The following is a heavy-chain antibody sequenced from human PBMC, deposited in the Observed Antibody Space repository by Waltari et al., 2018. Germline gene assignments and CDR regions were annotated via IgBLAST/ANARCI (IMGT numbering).Heavy chain of an antibody. J-gene: IGHJ2*01. CDR2: ISYDGSNK. Sequence: QVQLVESGGGVVQPGRSLRLSCAASGFTFSSYAMHWVRPAPGKGLEWVAVISYDGSNKYYADSVKGRFTISRDNSKNTLYLQMNSLRAEDTAVYYCAREGDDYGDYWYFDLWGRGTLVTVSS. D-gene: IGHD4-17*01. CDR3: AREGDDYGDYWYFDL. CDR1: GFTFSSYA. V-gene: IGHV3-30*01.